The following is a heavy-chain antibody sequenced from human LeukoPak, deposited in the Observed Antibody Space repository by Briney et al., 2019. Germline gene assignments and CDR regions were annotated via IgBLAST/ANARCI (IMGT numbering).Heavy chain of an antibody. J-gene: IGHJ3*02. V-gene: IGHV4-39*01. CDR1: GDSISSSTYY. CDR2: IYYSGST. CDR3: ARHRGPQTPLNALDI. Sequence: PSETLSLTCTVSGDSISSSTYYWGWIRQPPGKGLEWIGSIYYSGSTYYNPSLKSRVAISVDTSKNQFSLKLNSVTAADTAMYYCARHRGPQTPLNALDIWGQGTMVTVSS.